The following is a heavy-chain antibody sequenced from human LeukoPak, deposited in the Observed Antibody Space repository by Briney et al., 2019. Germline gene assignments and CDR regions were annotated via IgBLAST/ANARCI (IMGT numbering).Heavy chain of an antibody. D-gene: IGHD3-10*01. CDR2: FYHSRST. J-gene: IGHJ4*02. Sequence: PSETLSLTCTVSGYSISSGYYWGWIRQPPGKGLDWIGRFYHSRSTYYNPSLKSRVTISVDTSKNQFSLKLSSVTAADTAVYYCARGKRQMVRYFDYWGQGTLVTVSS. CDR1: GYSISSGYY. CDR3: ARGKRQMVRYFDY. V-gene: IGHV4-38-2*02.